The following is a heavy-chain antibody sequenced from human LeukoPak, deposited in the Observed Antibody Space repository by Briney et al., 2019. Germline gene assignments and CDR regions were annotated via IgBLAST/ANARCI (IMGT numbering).Heavy chain of an antibody. V-gene: IGHV3-66*01. Sequence: GGSLRLSCAASGFTFSSNYMSWVRQAPGKGLEWVSVIYSGGSTYYADSVKGRFTISRDNSKNTLYLQMNSLRAEDTAVYYCASSSNVNYGGKAPIRYWGQGTLVTVSS. CDR1: GFTFSSNY. CDR3: ASSSNVNYGGKAPIRY. CDR2: IYSGGST. D-gene: IGHD4-23*01. J-gene: IGHJ4*02.